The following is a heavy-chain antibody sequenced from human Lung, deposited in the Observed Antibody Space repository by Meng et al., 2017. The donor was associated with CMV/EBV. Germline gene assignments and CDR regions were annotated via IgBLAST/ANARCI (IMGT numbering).Heavy chain of an antibody. CDR2: IYSGGRST. CDR3: AKMYCGTTSCYIFDF. V-gene: IGHV3-23*03. Sequence: GGSXRLXCAASGFTFSDFAMSWVRQAPGKGLEWVSVIYSGGRSTSYADSVKGRFTISRDNSKNTLYLQMNRLRADDTAVYYCAKMYCGTTSCYIFDFWVLGTXVTVSS. CDR1: GFTFSDFA. J-gene: IGHJ4*02. D-gene: IGHD2-2*02.